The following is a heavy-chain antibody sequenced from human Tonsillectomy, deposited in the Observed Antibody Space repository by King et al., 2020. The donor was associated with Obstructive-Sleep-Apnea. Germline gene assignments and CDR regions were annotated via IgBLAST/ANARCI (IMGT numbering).Heavy chain of an antibody. V-gene: IGHV4-59*08. D-gene: IGHD2-2*01. CDR2: VYSTGTT. Sequence: VQLQESGPGLVKPSETLSLTCTVSGGSINSNYWAWIRQPPGQGLEYIGYVYSTGTTKNNPSLKSRVTISVDTSKNQCSLKLTSVTAADTAVYYCARGRLRAPCVSTLGYFDHWGQGTLVTVSS. CDR1: GGSINSNY. J-gene: IGHJ4*02. CDR3: ARGRLRAPCVSTLGYFDH.